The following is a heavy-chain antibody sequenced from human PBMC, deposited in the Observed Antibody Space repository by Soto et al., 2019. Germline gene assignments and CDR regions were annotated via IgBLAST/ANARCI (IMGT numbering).Heavy chain of an antibody. Sequence: GGSLRLSCAASGFTFSGSAMHWVRQASGKGLEWVGRIRSKSNSYATAYAASVKGRFTISRDDSKNTAYLQMNSLKTEDTAVYYCTRRGYSGYDFDYWGQGTLVTVSS. V-gene: IGHV3-73*01. CDR1: GFTFSGSA. D-gene: IGHD5-12*01. CDR2: IRSKSNSYAT. CDR3: TRRGYSGYDFDY. J-gene: IGHJ4*02.